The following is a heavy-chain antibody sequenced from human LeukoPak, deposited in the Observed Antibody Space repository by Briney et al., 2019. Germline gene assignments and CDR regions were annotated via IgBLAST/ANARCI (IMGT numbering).Heavy chain of an antibody. CDR1: GGSISSYY. CDR2: IYYSGST. Sequence: SETLSLTCTVSGGSISSYYWSWIRQPPGKGLEWIGYIYYSGSTNYNPSLKSRVTISVDTSKNQFSLKLSSVTAADTAVYYCARSFLRWNRNYYYYMDVWGKGTTVTVSS. V-gene: IGHV4-59*08. J-gene: IGHJ6*03. D-gene: IGHD1-1*01. CDR3: ARSFLRWNRNYYYYMDV.